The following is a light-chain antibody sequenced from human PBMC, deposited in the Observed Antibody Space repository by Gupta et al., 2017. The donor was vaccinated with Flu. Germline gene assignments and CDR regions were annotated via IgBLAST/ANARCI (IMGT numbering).Light chain of an antibody. CDR2: GAS. V-gene: IGKV3-20*01. CDR3: QQYHRTPLT. J-gene: IGKJ4*01. CDR1: QPISSNY. Sequence: DSVLTQSPDILSFSPGDRATLSCRASQPISSNYLAWYQQRPGQAPTRLIFGASSRPSDISDRFSGSGSGTDFSLTISRLEPEEVAVYYCQQYHRTPLTFGGGTRVEIK.